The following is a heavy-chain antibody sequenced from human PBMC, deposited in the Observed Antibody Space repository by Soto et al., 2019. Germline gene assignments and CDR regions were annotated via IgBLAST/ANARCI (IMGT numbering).Heavy chain of an antibody. CDR2: MNPNSANT. V-gene: IGHV1-8*01. Sequence: APVKVSCKASGYTFTNYDISWVRQATGQGLEWMGWMNPNSANTGYAQKFQGRVSMTRDTSTNTAYMELSSLRSEDTAIYYCARMATSGTLNWFDPWGQGTLVTVSS. CDR3: ARMATSGTLNWFDP. D-gene: IGHD1-26*01. J-gene: IGHJ5*02. CDR1: GYTFTNYD.